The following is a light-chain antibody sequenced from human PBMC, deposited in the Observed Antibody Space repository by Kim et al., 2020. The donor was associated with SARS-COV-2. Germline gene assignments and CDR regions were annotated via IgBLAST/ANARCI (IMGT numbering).Light chain of an antibody. Sequence: DIQMTQSPSSLSASVGDRVTISYQASQDINYSLNWYQQKPGKAPKLLIYDASNLEMGVPSRFSGSRSGTDFTFTISSLQPEDFATYFCHQYDNLPLTFGGGTKLEI. J-gene: IGKJ4*01. CDR3: HQYDNLPLT. V-gene: IGKV1-33*01. CDR2: DAS. CDR1: QDINYS.